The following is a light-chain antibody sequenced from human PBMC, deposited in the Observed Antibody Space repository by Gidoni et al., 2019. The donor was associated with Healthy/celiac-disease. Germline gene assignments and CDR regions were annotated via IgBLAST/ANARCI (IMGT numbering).Light chain of an antibody. Sequence: DIVMTQSPDSLPVSLGERATINCKSSQSVLYSSNNKNDLAWYQQKPGQPPKLLIYWASTRESGVPDRFSGSGSGTDFTLTISSLQAEDVAVYYCQQYYSTPETFGQGTKVEIK. V-gene: IGKV4-1*01. J-gene: IGKJ1*01. CDR1: QSVLYSSNNKND. CDR3: QQYYSTPET. CDR2: WAS.